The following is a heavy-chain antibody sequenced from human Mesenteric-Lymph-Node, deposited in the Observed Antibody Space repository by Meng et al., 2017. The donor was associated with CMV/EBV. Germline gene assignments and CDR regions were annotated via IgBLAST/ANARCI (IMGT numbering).Heavy chain of an antibody. V-gene: IGHV3-74*01. CDR3: ARDDAVTGTFDI. Sequence: GESLKISCAASGFTFSSYWMHWVRQAPGKGLVWVSRINSDGSSTSYGDSVKGRFTISRDNAKNTLYQQMNSLRAEDTAVYYCARDDAVTGTFDIWGQGAMVTVSS. CDR1: GFTFSSYW. D-gene: IGHD4-17*01. J-gene: IGHJ3*02. CDR2: INSDGSST.